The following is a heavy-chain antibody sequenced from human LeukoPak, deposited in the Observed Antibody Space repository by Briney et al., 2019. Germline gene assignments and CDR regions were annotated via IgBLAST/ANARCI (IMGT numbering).Heavy chain of an antibody. CDR2: ISYDGSNK. CDR1: GFTSSSYA. J-gene: IGHJ4*02. Sequence: PGGSLRLSCAASGFTSSSYAMHWVRQAPGKGLEWVAVISYDGSNKYYADSVKGRFTISRDNSKNTLYLQMNSLRAEDTAVYYCARGYDILTGYYFDYWGQGTLVTVSS. D-gene: IGHD3-9*01. V-gene: IGHV3-30-3*01. CDR3: ARGYDILTGYYFDY.